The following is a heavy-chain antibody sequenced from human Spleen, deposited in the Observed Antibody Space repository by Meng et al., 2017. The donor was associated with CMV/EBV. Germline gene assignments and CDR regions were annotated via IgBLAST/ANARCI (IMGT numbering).Heavy chain of an antibody. J-gene: IGHJ4*02. V-gene: IGHV4-34*01. CDR1: GGSFSGYY. CDR2: INHSGST. D-gene: IGHD3-22*01. CDR3: ARLDDSSGYWNSFDY. Sequence: QVQLQPWGRGLLKPSETLSLTCAVYGGSFSGYYWSWIRQPPGKGLEWIGEINHSGSTNYNPSLKSRVTISVDTSKNQFSLKLSSVTAADTAVYYCARLDDSSGYWNSFDYWGQGTLVTVSS.